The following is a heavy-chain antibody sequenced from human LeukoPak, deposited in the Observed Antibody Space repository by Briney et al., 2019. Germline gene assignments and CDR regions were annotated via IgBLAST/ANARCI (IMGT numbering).Heavy chain of an antibody. CDR1: GGTFSSYA. J-gene: IGHJ1*01. V-gene: IGHV1-69*06. CDR2: IIPIFGTA. Sequence: SVKVSCKASGGTFSSYATSWVRQAPGQGLEWMGGIIPIFGTANYAQKFQGRVTITADKSTSTAYMELSSLRSEDTAVYYCARTDLAYCGGDCYSLPFQHWGQGTLVTVSS. D-gene: IGHD2-21*02. CDR3: ARTDLAYCGGDCYSLPFQH.